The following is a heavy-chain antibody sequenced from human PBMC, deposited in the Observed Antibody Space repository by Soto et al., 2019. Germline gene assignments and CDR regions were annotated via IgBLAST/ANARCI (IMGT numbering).Heavy chain of an antibody. CDR1: GYTFTGYY. V-gene: IGHV1-2*04. Sequence: ASVKVSCKASGYTFTGYYMHWVRQAPGQGLEWMGWINPNSGGTNYAQKFQGWVTMTRDTSISTAYMELSRLRSDDTAVYYCARDSIEERVSITGTTEDYYYSMDVWGKGTTVTVSS. CDR2: INPNSGGT. J-gene: IGHJ6*03. CDR3: ARDSIEERVSITGTTEDYYYSMDV. D-gene: IGHD1-7*01.